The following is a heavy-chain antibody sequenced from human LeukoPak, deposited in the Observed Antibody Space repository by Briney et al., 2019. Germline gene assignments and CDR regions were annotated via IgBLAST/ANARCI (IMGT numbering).Heavy chain of an antibody. D-gene: IGHD3-3*01. V-gene: IGHV3-21*01. J-gene: IGHJ5*02. Sequence: GGSLRLSCAASGFTFSSYSMNWVRQAPGKGLEWVSSISSSSSYIYYADSVKGRFTISRDNAKNSLYLQMNSLRAEDTAVYYCAGCLTIYGRLDPWGQGTLVTVSS. CDR3: AGCLTIYGRLDP. CDR2: ISSSSSYI. CDR1: GFTFSSYS.